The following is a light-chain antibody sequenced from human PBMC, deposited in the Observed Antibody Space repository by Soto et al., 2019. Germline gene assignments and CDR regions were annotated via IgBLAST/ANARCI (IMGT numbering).Light chain of an antibody. V-gene: IGLV1-47*01. Sequence: QSVLTQPPSASGTPGQRVTISCSGSSSNIGSNYVYWYQQLPGTAPKLLIYRNNQRPSGVPDRFSGSKSCTSASLAISGLRSEDEADYYCAAWDDSLSALYVFGTGTKVTVL. CDR1: SSNIGSNY. CDR3: AAWDDSLSALYV. CDR2: RNN. J-gene: IGLJ1*01.